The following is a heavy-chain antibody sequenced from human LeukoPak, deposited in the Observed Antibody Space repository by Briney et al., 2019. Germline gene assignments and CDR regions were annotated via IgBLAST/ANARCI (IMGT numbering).Heavy chain of an antibody. J-gene: IGHJ4*02. Sequence: GGSLRLSCAASGFTFSTYAMSWVRQAPGKGLEWVSGMGSSTDSTYYADSAKGRFAISRDNSKNTLYLQMNSLRAEDTALYYCGMMSFNDYYDFWGQGTLVTVSS. CDR3: GMMSFNDYYDF. CDR1: GFTFSTYA. D-gene: IGHD3-16*01. V-gene: IGHV3-23*01. CDR2: MGSSTDST.